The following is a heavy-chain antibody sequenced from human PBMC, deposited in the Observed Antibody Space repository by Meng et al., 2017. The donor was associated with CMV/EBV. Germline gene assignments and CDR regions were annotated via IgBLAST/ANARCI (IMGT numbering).Heavy chain of an antibody. Sequence: GGSLRLSCAASGFTFSSYDMHWVRQATGKGLEWVSAIGTAGDTYYPGSVKGRFTISRENAKNSLYLQMNSLRAGDTAVYYCARKSDLLHIYYYGMDVWGQGTTVTVSS. V-gene: IGHV3-13*01. D-gene: IGHD3/OR15-3a*01. CDR2: IGTAGDT. J-gene: IGHJ6*02. CDR3: ARKSDLLHIYYYGMDV. CDR1: GFTFSSYD.